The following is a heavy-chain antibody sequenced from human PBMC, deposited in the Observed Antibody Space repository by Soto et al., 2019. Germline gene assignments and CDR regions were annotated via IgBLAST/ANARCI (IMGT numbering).Heavy chain of an antibody. D-gene: IGHD3-3*01. Sequence: GGSLRLSCAASGFTFSNYGMHWARQAPGKGLEWVAVIWFAGTNKYYADSVRGRFTISRDNSKNTLYLQMNSLRAEDTAVYYCARAVWSGYGDVWGQGTTVTVSS. V-gene: IGHV3-33*01. CDR2: IWFAGTNK. CDR3: ARAVWSGYGDV. CDR1: GFTFSNYG. J-gene: IGHJ6*02.